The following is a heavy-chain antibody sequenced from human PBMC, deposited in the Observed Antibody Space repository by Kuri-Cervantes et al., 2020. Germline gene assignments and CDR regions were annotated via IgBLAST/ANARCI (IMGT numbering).Heavy chain of an antibody. CDR1: GGSFSGYY. V-gene: IGHV4-34*01. CDR3: ARGDTVDAFDI. J-gene: IGHJ3*02. D-gene: IGHD2-2*02. CDR2: IYYSGST. Sequence: SETLSLTCAVYGGSFSGYYWSWIRQPPGKGLEWIGSIYYSGSTYYNPSLKSRVTISVDTSKSQFSLKLSSVTAADTAVYYCARGDTVDAFDIWGQGTMVTVSS.